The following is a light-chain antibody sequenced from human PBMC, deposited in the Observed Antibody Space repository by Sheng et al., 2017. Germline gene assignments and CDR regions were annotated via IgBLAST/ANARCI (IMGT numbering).Light chain of an antibody. CDR2: DDT. CDR3: GTWDSGLSAGV. J-gene: IGLJ3*02. CDR1: SSNIGAGSV. Sequence: QSVLTQPPSVSGAPGQRLTISCTGSSSNIGAGSVVHWYQQVPGTAPTLLIYDDTNRPPGVPDRFSASRSGTSATLGISGLQTGDEADYYCGTWDSGLSAGVFGGGTKLTVL. V-gene: IGLV1-40*01.